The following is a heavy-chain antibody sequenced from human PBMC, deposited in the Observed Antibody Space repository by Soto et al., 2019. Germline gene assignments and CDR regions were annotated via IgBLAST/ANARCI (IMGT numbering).Heavy chain of an antibody. CDR3: ARGRFYSATSTWFAY. CDR2: VSPNSGNT. Sequence: ASVKVSCKASGYTFTNYDINWVRQAPGQGLEWMGWVSPNSGNTVYAQKFQDRVTMTRDTSISTAYMELSNLRFEDTAMYYCARGRFYSATSTWFAYWGQGTPVTVSS. D-gene: IGHD6-13*01. J-gene: IGHJ1*01. V-gene: IGHV1-8*01. CDR1: GYTFTNYD.